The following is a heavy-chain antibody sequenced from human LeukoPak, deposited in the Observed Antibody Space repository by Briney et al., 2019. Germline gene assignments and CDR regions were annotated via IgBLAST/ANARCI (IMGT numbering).Heavy chain of an antibody. D-gene: IGHD3-3*01. Sequence: SETLSLTCNVSGGSISSGDSYWSWIRQPPGKGLEWIGFIYYSGTTYYNPSLKSRLTISLDTSKNQFSLKLSSATAADTAVYYCARGDYYDFWSGPFDYWGQGTLVTVSS. J-gene: IGHJ4*02. CDR3: ARGDYYDFWSGPFDY. CDR2: IYYSGTT. V-gene: IGHV4-30-4*01. CDR1: GGSISSGDSY.